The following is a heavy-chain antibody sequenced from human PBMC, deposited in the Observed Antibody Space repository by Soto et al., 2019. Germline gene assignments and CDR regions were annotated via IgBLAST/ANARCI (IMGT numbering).Heavy chain of an antibody. CDR1: GDSVSSNSAA. Sequence: SQTLSLTCAISGDSVSSNSAAWNWIRQSPSRGLEWLGRTYYRSKWYNDYAVSVKSRITINPDTSKNQFSLQLNSVTPEDTAVYYCARDRPPYVRERETNWFDPWGQETLVTVSS. D-gene: IGHD1-1*01. J-gene: IGHJ5*02. V-gene: IGHV6-1*01. CDR2: TYYRSKWYN. CDR3: ARDRPPYVRERETNWFDP.